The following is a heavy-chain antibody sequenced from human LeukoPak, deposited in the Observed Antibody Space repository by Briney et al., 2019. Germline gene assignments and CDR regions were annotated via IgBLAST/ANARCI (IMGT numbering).Heavy chain of an antibody. V-gene: IGHV3-23*01. D-gene: IGHD3-10*01. CDR3: AKVIGYYYGSGINY. Sequence: GGSLRLSCAASGFTFSSYGMSWVRQAPGKGLEWGSAISGSGGSTYYADSVKGRFTISRDNSKNTLYLQMNSLSAEDTAVYYCAKVIGYYYGSGINYWGQGTLVTVSS. CDR2: ISGSGGST. J-gene: IGHJ4*02. CDR1: GFTFSSYG.